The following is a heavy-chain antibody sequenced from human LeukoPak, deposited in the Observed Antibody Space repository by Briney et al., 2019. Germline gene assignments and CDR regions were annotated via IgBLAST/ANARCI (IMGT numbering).Heavy chain of an antibody. J-gene: IGHJ4*02. Sequence: SETLSLTCTVSGGSISSSSYFWGWIRQPPGKGLAWIGSIHYSGSTYYNPSLKSRVTISVDTSKNQFSLKLSSVTAADTAVYYCARAAIFGVPYYWGQGTLVTVSS. V-gene: IGHV4-39*07. D-gene: IGHD3-3*01. CDR1: GGSISSSSYF. CDR2: IHYSGST. CDR3: ARAAIFGVPYY.